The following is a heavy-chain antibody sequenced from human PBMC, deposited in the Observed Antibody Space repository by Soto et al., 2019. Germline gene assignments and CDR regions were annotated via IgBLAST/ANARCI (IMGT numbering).Heavy chain of an antibody. D-gene: IGHD1-26*01. V-gene: IGHV1-69*01. CDR1: GGTFRSYA. CDR2: IIPIFGTA. CDR3: AREDGGSYPTYYFDY. Sequence: QVQLVQSGAEVKKPGSSVNVSCKASGGTFRSYAISWVRQAPGQGLEWMGGIIPIFGTANSAQKFQGRVTITGDESTSTADRELSSQSSEDTSVYYCAREDGGSYPTYYFDYWGQGTLVTVSA. J-gene: IGHJ4*02.